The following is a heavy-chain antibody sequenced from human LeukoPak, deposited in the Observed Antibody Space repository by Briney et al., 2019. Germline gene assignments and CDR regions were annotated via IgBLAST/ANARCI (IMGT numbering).Heavy chain of an antibody. V-gene: IGHV3-74*01. CDR3: ARGNVGMDV. J-gene: IGHJ6*04. Sequence: QAGGSLRLSCAASGFTFNNHWMHWVRQAPGKGLVWVSRVNNDETITSFADSVQGRFTISRDNAKNTLYLQMNSLRAEDTAVYFCARGNVGMDVWGKGTTVTVSS. CDR2: VNNDETIT. CDR1: GFTFNNHW.